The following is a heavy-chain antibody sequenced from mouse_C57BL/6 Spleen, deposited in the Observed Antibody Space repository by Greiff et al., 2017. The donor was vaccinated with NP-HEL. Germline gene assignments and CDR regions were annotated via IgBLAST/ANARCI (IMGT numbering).Heavy chain of an antibody. D-gene: IGHD1-1*01. Sequence: QVQLQQSGAELVKPGASVKISCKASGYAFSSYWMNWVKQRPGKGLEWIGQIYPGDGDTNYNGKFKGKATLTADNSSSTAYMQLSSLTSEDSAVYFCAREGYGSPRNFDYWGQGTTLTVSS. J-gene: IGHJ2*01. CDR3: AREGYGSPRNFDY. V-gene: IGHV1-80*01. CDR2: IYPGDGDT. CDR1: GYAFSSYW.